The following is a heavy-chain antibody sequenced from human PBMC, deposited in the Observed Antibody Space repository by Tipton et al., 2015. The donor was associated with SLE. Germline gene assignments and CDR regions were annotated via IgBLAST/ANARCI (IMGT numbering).Heavy chain of an antibody. D-gene: IGHD3-10*02. CDR1: WFTFSSYW. V-gene: IGHV3-74*01. CDR3: ARGDYVGYYLDY. Sequence: SLRLSCAASWFTFSSYWMHWVRQAPGKGLVWVSRIFSDGSRTTYADSVQGRFTISRDNAKNTLYLLLNSLRAEDTAVYYCARGDYVGYYLDYWGQGTLVTVSP. CDR2: IFSDGSRT. J-gene: IGHJ4*02.